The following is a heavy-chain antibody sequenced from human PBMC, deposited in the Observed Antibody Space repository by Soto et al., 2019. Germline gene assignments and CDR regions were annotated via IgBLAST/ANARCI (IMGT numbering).Heavy chain of an antibody. CDR3: ATSYGSGIAHFDY. V-gene: IGHV1-69*02. J-gene: IGHJ4*02. CDR2: IIPILRMA. Sequence: QVQLVQSGAEVKMPGSSVKVSCTASGGTFPSYTFSWVRQVPGQGLEWMGRIIPILRMADFAQKFQGRVTINADESTSTVYMKLSSLRSEDTAVYYCATSYGSGIAHFDYWGQGALVTVS. CDR1: GGTFPSYT. D-gene: IGHD3-10*01.